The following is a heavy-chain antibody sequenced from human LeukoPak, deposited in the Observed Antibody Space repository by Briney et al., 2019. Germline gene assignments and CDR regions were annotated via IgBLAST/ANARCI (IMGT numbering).Heavy chain of an antibody. Sequence: SGPTLVKPTQPLTLTCTFSGFSLSTSGVGVGWIRQPPGKALEWLALIYWDDDKRYSPSLKSRLTITKDTSKNQVVLTMTNMDTVDTATYYCAPSTTITMVRGVIMAAPVFDYWGQGTLVTVSS. V-gene: IGHV2-5*02. CDR3: APSTTITMVRGVIMAAPVFDY. CDR2: IYWDDDK. J-gene: IGHJ4*02. D-gene: IGHD3-10*01. CDR1: GFSLSTSGVG.